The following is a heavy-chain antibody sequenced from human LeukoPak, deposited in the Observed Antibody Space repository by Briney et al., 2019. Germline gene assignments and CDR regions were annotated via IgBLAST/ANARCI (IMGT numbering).Heavy chain of an antibody. CDR2: MNPNSGNT. CDR1: GYTFTSYD. D-gene: IGHD3-3*01. J-gene: IGHJ6*03. Sequence: ASVKVSCKAFGYTFTSYDINWVRQATGQGLEWMGWMNPNSGNTGYAQKFQGRVTMTRNTSISTAYMELSSLRSEDTAVYYCARLRWSGYYYYYMDVWGKGTTVTVSS. V-gene: IGHV1-8*01. CDR3: ARLRWSGYYYYYMDV.